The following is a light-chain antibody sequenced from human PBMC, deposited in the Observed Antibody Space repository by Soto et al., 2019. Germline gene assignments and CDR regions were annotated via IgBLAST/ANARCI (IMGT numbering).Light chain of an antibody. V-gene: IGKV1-16*02. Sequence: DIQMTQSPSSLSASVGDRVTITCRASQAISNYVAWFQQKPGKAPKSLIYGASSLRSGVPSKFSGSGSGTDFTLTITNLQPEDSATYYCQHYDTYPLTFGQGTRLEI. CDR1: QAISNY. CDR2: GAS. CDR3: QHYDTYPLT. J-gene: IGKJ5*01.